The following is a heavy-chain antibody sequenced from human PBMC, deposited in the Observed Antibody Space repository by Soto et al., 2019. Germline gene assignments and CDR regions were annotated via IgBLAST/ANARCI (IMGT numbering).Heavy chain of an antibody. CDR1: GFTFSSCA. D-gene: IGHD1-7*01. Sequence: GGSLRLSCSASGFTFSSCAMHWVRQAAGKGLEYVSGISSNGGSTYCADYVKDRFTISRDNSKNTLFLQVNSLTAEDKAVYYCVKDRRTTRRAMDVWGQGTTVTVSS. J-gene: IGHJ6*02. CDR2: ISSNGGST. CDR3: VKDRRTTRRAMDV. V-gene: IGHV3-64D*06.